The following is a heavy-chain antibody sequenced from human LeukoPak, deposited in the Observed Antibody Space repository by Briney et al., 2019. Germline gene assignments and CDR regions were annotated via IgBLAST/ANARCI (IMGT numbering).Heavy chain of an antibody. D-gene: IGHD2-21*01. J-gene: IGHJ4*02. CDR2: VHHSGGT. CDR3: ARHGGHYQSDD. V-gene: IGHV4-31*03. CDR1: GGSISSGGYY. Sequence: SETLSLTCTVSGGSISSGGYYWSWIRQHPGKGLEWIGQVHHSGGTSYNPSLRSRVTISIDKSENQFSLKLNSVTAADTAVYYCARHGGHYQSDDWGQGTLVTVSS.